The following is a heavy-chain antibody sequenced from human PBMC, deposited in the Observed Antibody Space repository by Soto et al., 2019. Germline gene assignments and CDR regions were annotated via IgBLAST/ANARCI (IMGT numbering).Heavy chain of an antibody. D-gene: IGHD5-18*01. CDR3: ARDLGYGLFDY. V-gene: IGHV3-23*01. CDR2: ISGSGGST. J-gene: IGHJ4*02. Sequence: GGSLRLSCAASGFTFSSYAMNWVRQAPGKGLEWVSAISGSGGSTYYADSVKGRFTISRDNSKNTLYLQMNSLRAEDTAVYYCARDLGYGLFDYWGQGTLVTVSS. CDR1: GFTFSSYA.